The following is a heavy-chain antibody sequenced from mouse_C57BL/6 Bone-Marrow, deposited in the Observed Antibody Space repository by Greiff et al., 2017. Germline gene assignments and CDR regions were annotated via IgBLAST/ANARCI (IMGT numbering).Heavy chain of an antibody. V-gene: IGHV1-55*01. CDR1: GYTFTSYW. D-gene: IGHD2-12*01. Sequence: QVQLQQPGAELVKPGASVKMSCKASGYTFTSYWITWVKQRPGQGLEWIGDIYPGSGSTNYNEKFKGKATFTADTSSNTAYMQLSSLTTEDSAIYYCARGYSPLGYWGQGTLVTVSA. J-gene: IGHJ3*01. CDR2: IYPGSGST. CDR3: ARGYSPLGY.